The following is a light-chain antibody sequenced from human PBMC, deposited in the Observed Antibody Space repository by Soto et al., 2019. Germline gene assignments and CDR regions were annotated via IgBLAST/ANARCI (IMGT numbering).Light chain of an antibody. CDR1: QSVSSN. CDR2: GAS. J-gene: IGKJ5*01. CDR3: QQSSRSPVT. V-gene: IGKV3-20*01. Sequence: EIVMTQSPATLSVSPGERATLSCRASQSVSSNLAWYQQKPGQAPRLLMSGASTRAPAIPDRFSGSGSGTDFTLTISRLEPGDFAVYFCQQSSRSPVTVGQGTRLEIK.